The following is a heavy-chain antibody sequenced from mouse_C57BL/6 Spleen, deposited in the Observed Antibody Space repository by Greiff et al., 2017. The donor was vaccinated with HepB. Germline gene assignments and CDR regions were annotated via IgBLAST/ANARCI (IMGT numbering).Heavy chain of an antibody. V-gene: IGHV14-1*01. CDR1: GFNIKDYY. D-gene: IGHD6-1*01. CDR2: IDHEDGDT. CDR3: TSSSGDYFDY. J-gene: IGHJ2*01. Sequence: EVQLQQSGAELVRPGASVKLSCTASGFNIKDYYMHWVKQRPEQGLEWIGRIDHEDGDTEYAPKFQGKATMTADTSSNTAYLQLSSLTSEDTAVYYCTSSSGDYFDYWGQGTTRTVSS.